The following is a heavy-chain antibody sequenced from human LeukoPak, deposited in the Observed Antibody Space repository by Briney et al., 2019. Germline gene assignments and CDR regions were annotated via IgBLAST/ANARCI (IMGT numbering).Heavy chain of an antibody. CDR3: ARAGISYYDILTHGKDNWFDP. V-gene: IGHV1-69*04. CDR1: GGTFSSYA. J-gene: IGHJ5*02. CDR2: IIPILDIA. Sequence: SVKVSCKASGGTFSSYAISWVRQAPGQGLEWMERIIPILDIAKYAQKFQGRVTITADKSTSTAYMELSSLRSEDTAVYYCARAGISYYDILTHGKDNWFDPWGQGTLVTVSS. D-gene: IGHD3-9*01.